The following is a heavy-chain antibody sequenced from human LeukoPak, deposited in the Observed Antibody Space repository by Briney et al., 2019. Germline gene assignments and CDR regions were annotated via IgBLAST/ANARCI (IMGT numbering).Heavy chain of an antibody. CDR3: ARLITGTTTAFDI. V-gene: IGHV4-4*07. CDR1: GGSISGYY. CDR2: AYTSGST. D-gene: IGHD1-7*01. Sequence: SETLSLTCTVSGGSISGYYWSWIRQPAGKGLEWIGRAYTSGSTHYNPSLKSRVTMSVDTSKNQFSLKLSSVTAADTAVYYCARLITGTTTAFDIWGQGTMVTVSS. J-gene: IGHJ3*02.